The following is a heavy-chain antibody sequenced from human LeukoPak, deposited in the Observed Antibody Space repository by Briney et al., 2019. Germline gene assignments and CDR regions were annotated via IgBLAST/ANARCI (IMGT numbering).Heavy chain of an antibody. D-gene: IGHD3-9*01. J-gene: IGHJ4*02. CDR2: ISSSGGST. V-gene: IGHV3-23*01. CDR3: AKDENSPMFYDTGDY. CDR1: GFTFSSYA. Sequence: GGSLRLSCAAPGFTFSSYAMSWVRQAPGKGLEWVSTISSSGGSTYYADSVKGRFTISRDNSKNTLYLQMNGLRAEDTAVYYCAKDENSPMFYDTGDYWGQGTLVTVSS.